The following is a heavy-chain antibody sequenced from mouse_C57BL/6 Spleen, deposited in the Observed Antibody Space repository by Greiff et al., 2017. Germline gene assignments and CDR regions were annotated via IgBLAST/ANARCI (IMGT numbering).Heavy chain of an antibody. CDR3: ARGYYGNYEYFDV. CDR2: ISSGSSTI. Sequence: EVNVVESGGGLVKPGGSLKLSCAASGFTFSDYGMHWVRQAPEKGLEWVAYISSGSSTIYYADTVKGRFTISRDNAKNTLFLQMTSLRSEDTAMYYCARGYYGNYEYFDVWGTGTTVTVSS. D-gene: IGHD2-1*01. J-gene: IGHJ1*03. V-gene: IGHV5-17*01. CDR1: GFTFSDYG.